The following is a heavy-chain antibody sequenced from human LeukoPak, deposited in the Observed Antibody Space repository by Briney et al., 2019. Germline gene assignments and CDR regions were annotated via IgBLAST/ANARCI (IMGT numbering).Heavy chain of an antibody. CDR2: ISPILGIA. CDR1: GGTFSSYA. Sequence: ASVTVSCTASGGTFSSYAINWVRQAPGQGLEWMGRISPILGIANYAQKFQGRVTITADKSTSTAYMELSSLRSEDTAVYDCSRAPGIAVAGSPSYNWFDPWGQGTLVTVSS. V-gene: IGHV1-69*04. J-gene: IGHJ5*02. D-gene: IGHD6-19*01. CDR3: SRAPGIAVAGSPSYNWFDP.